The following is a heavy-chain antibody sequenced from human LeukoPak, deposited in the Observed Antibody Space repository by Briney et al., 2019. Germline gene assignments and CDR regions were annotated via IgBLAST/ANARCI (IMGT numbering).Heavy chain of an antibody. CDR2: INHSGYT. V-gene: IGHV4-34*01. D-gene: IGHD4-17*01. J-gene: IGHJ4*02. Sequence: SETLSLTCAVSGVSFDDYYWAWVRQTPGKGLEWIGEINHSGYTNDNPSLKSRVTLSIDTSRKQFSLNLRSVTVADAGIYFCTRMTTGHDYWGQGTLVTVSS. CDR3: TRMTTGHDY. CDR1: GVSFDDYY.